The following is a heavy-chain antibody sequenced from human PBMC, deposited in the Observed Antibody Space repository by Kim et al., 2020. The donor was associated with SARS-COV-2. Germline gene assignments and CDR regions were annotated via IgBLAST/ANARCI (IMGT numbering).Heavy chain of an antibody. CDR3: ARYNDAYYYDSSGYLTFDY. J-gene: IGHJ4*02. D-gene: IGHD3-22*01. CDR1: GFTFSSYW. CDR2: INSDGSST. Sequence: GGSLRLSCAASGFTFSSYWMHWVRQAPGKGLVWVSRINSDGSSTSYADSVKGRFTISRDNAKNTLYLQMNSLRAEDTAVYYCARYNDAYYYDSSGYLTFDYWGQGTLVTVSS. V-gene: IGHV3-74*01.